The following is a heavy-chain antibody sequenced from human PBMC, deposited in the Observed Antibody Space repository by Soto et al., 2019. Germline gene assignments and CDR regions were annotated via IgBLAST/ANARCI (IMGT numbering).Heavy chain of an antibody. CDR3: ASRDPGTSVDY. D-gene: IGHD1-7*01. Sequence: ETLSLTFAVSGASVTSNNGWTWVRQPPGQGLEWIGEIYRTGSTNYNPSLKSRVTISLDKSENQFSLKVTSLTAADTAVYYCASRDPGTSVDYWGQGTLVTVSS. J-gene: IGHJ4*02. CDR2: IYRTGST. CDR1: GASVTSNNG. V-gene: IGHV4-4*02.